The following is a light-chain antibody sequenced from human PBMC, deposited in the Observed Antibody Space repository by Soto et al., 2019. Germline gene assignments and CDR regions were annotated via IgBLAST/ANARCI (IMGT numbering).Light chain of an antibody. CDR1: SSNIGTNI. CDR2: DDN. J-gene: IGLJ2*01. V-gene: IGLV1-44*01. Sequence: QSVLTQPPSASGTPGQRVTISCSGSSSNIGTNIVNWYRQLPGTAPKLLISDDNQRSSGVPDRFSGSKSGTSASLDISGLQSEDAAAYYCATWDDSLNGRVFGGGTKLTVL. CDR3: ATWDDSLNGRV.